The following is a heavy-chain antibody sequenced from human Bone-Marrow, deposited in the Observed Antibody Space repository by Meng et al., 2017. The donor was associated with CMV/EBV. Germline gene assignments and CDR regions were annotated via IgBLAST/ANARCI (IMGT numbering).Heavy chain of an antibody. Sequence: GESLKISCEASGFIFSSYWMSWVRQAPGKGLEWVANIKQDGSEKYYVDSVKGRFTISRDNAKNTLYLQMNSLRAEDTAVYYCARGRSGSFADWGQGTLVTVSS. CDR2: IKQDGSEK. V-gene: IGHV3-7*01. D-gene: IGHD1-26*01. CDR3: ARGRSGSFAD. J-gene: IGHJ4*02. CDR1: GFIFSSYW.